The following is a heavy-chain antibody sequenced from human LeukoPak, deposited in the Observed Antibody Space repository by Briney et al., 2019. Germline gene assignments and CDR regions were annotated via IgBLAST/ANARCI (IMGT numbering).Heavy chain of an antibody. CDR2: INHSGST. CDR3: AGSHMYCSGGSCQSDY. Sequence: SETLSLTCAVYGGSFSGYYWSWIRQPPGKGLEWIGEINHSGSTNYNPSLKSRVTISVDTSKNQFSLKLSSVTAADTAVYYCAGSHMYCSGGSCQSDYWGQGTLVTVSS. D-gene: IGHD2-15*01. CDR1: GGSFSGYY. V-gene: IGHV4-34*01. J-gene: IGHJ4*02.